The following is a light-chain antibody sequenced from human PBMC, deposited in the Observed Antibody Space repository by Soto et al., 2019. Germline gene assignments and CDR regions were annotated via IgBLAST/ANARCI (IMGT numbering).Light chain of an antibody. Sequence: QSVLTQPPSVSGAPGQRVTISCTGTSSNIGADYNVHWYRQLPGTAPKLLIYGNNHRPSGVPDRFSCSKSGPSASLAITGLQTEDEADYYCQSYDTGLRGMIFGGGTKVTVL. CDR3: QSYDTGLRGMI. J-gene: IGLJ2*01. V-gene: IGLV1-40*01. CDR2: GNN. CDR1: SSNIGADYN.